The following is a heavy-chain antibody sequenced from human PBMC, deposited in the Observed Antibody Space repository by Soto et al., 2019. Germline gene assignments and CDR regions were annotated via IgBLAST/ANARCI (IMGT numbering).Heavy chain of an antibody. V-gene: IGHV1-46*01. CDR3: ARGGHVVVVTAAFDY. CDR1: GDTFTNYY. J-gene: IGHJ4*02. CDR2: VNPSGGHT. Sequence: QVQLMQSGAEVKKPGASVKVSCKASGDTFTNYYIHWVRQAPGQGLEWMGTVNPSGGHTTYSQNFLGRVTMTRATSTSTLYMERTSLTSDDTAVYYCARGGHVVVVTAAFDYWGQGTLVTVSS. D-gene: IGHD2-21*02.